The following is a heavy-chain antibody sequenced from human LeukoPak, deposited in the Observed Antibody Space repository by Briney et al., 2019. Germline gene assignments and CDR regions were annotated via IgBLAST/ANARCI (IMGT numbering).Heavy chain of an antibody. Sequence: SVKVSCKASRGTFSSYAISWVRQAPGQGLEWMGRIIPILGIANYAQKFQGRVTITADKSTSTAYMELSSLRSEDTAVYYCARHSRGRSGWPIYFDYWGQGTLVTVSS. CDR1: RGTFSSYA. J-gene: IGHJ4*02. CDR2: IIPILGIA. CDR3: ARHSRGRSGWPIYFDY. D-gene: IGHD6-19*01. V-gene: IGHV1-69*04.